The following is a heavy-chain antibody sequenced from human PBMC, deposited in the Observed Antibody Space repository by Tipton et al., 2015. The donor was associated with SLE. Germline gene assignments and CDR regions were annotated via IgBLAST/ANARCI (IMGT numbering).Heavy chain of an antibody. J-gene: IGHJ5*02. CDR1: GGSISSSNW. V-gene: IGHV4-4*02. CDR2: IYHSGST. Sequence: TLSLTCAVSGGSISSSNWWSWVRQPPGKGLEWIGEIYHSGSTNYNPSLKSRVTISVDTSKNQFSLKLSSVTAADTAVYYCARGVPTSVAAADWFDPWGQGTLVTVSS. CDR3: ARGVPTSVAAADWFDP. D-gene: IGHD6-13*01.